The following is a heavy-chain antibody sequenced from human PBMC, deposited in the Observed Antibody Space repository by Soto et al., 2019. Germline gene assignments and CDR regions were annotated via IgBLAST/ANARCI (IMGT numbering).Heavy chain of an antibody. CDR2: MNPNSGNT. V-gene: IGHV1-8*01. D-gene: IGHD6-13*01. CDR1: GHTFTSYN. CDR3: ETSIVAAGNFDY. J-gene: IGHJ4*02. Sequence: QVQLVQSGAEVKKPGASVKVSCKASGHTFTSYNINWVRQATGKGLAWMGWMNPNSGNTDYAQKFQGRVTMTRNTAISTAYMVLSSLRSEDTAVYYCETSIVAAGNFDYWGQGTLVTVSS.